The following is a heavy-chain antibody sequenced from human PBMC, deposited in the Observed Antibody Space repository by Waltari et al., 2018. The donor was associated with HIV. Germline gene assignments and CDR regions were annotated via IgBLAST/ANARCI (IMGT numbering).Heavy chain of an antibody. D-gene: IGHD3-10*01. V-gene: IGHV1-69*06. CDR2: IIPPLGTA. CDR1: GDTFSGYG. CDR3: ARKLLIQHYFDY. Sequence: QVQLAQSGAEVKKPWSSVKVSCKASGDTFSGYGITWVRQAPGQGLEWMGGIIPPLGTANYAQRFQGRVTITADKSTSTVYMELSSLTSEDTAVYYCARKLLIQHYFDYWGQGTLVTVSS. J-gene: IGHJ4*02.